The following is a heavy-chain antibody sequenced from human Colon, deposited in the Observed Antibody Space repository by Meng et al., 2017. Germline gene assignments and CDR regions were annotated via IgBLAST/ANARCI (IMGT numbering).Heavy chain of an antibody. CDR3: ARDRKHYGERGWFDP. D-gene: IGHD4-17*01. CDR1: GGSISSGDYY. Sequence: VGGRESGPGLVQPSQTLSLTCTVSGGSISSGDYYWSWIRQPPGKGLEWIGYIYYSGSTYSNASLKSRVTISIDRSKNQFSLKLSSVTAADTAVYYCARDRKHYGERGWFDPWGQGTLVTVSS. CDR2: IYYSGST. V-gene: IGHV4-30-4*01. J-gene: IGHJ5*02.